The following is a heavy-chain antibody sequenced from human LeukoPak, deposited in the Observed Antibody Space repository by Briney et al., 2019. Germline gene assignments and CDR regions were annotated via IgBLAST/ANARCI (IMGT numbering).Heavy chain of an antibody. D-gene: IGHD6-19*01. Sequence: TGGSLRLSCAASGFTFSSYAMSWVRQAPGRGLDWVSTISGTGSATYYADSVKGRFTISRDNSENTVYLHMNSLRAEDTAIYYCAKNQGSGWYVFDYWGQGTLVTVSS. CDR2: ISGTGSAT. CDR1: GFTFSSYA. J-gene: IGHJ4*02. V-gene: IGHV3-23*01. CDR3: AKNQGSGWYVFDY.